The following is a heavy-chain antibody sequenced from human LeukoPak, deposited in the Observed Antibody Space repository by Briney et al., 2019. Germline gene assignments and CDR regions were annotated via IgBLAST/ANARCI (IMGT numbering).Heavy chain of an antibody. CDR2: ISAYNGNT. CDR3: ARGEYCSGGSCYPYYFDY. Sequence: ASVKVSCKASGYTFTSYGISWVRQAPGQGLEWMGWISAYNGNTNYAQKLQGRVTMTTDTSTSTAYMELRSLRSDDTAVYYCARGEYCSGGSCYPYYFDYWGQGTLVTVSS. D-gene: IGHD2-15*01. V-gene: IGHV1-18*01. J-gene: IGHJ4*02. CDR1: GYTFTSYG.